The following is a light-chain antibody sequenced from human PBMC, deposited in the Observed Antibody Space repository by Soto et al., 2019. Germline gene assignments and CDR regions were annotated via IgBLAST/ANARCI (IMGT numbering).Light chain of an antibody. CDR1: SSDVGGYNY. J-gene: IGLJ1*01. CDR3: SSYTSSSTRRYV. Sequence: QSALTQPASVSGSPGQSITISCTGNSSDVGGYNYVSWYQQHPGKAPKLMIYDVSNRHSGVSNRFSGSKSGNTASLTISGLQAVDEADYYCSSYTSSSTRRYVFGTETKLTVL. V-gene: IGLV2-14*01. CDR2: DVS.